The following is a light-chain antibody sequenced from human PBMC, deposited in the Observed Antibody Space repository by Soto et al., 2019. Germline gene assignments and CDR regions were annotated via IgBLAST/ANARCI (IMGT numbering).Light chain of an antibody. CDR2: GAS. J-gene: IGKJ1*01. CDR1: QSVSSN. V-gene: IGKV3-15*01. Sequence: EIAMTQSPATLSVSPGERATLSCRASQSVSSNLAWYQQKPGQAPRLLIYGASTRATCIPARFSGSGSGTEFTLTISSLQSEDFAVYYCQQYNNWPRTFGQGTKVEIK. CDR3: QQYNNWPRT.